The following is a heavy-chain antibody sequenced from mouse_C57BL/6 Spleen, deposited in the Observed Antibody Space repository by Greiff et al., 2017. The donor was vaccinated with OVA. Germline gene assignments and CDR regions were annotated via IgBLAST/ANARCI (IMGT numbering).Heavy chain of an antibody. CDR2: IDPETGGT. CDR1: GYTFTDYE. J-gene: IGHJ1*03. Sequence: VKVVESGAELVRPGASVTLSCKASGYTFTDYEMHWVKQTPVHGLEWIGAIDPETGGTAYNQKFKGKAILTADKSSSTAYMELRSLTSEDSAVYYCTRDPGYWYFDVWGTGTTVTVSS. CDR3: TRDPGYWYFDV. V-gene: IGHV1-15*01.